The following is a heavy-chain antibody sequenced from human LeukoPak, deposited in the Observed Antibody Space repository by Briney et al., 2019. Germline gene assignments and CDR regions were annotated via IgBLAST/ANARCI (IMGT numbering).Heavy chain of an antibody. CDR1: GFTFSSHW. D-gene: IGHD7-27*01. Sequence: TGGSLRLSCAASGFTFSSHWMHWVRQAPGKGLVWVSRINSDGSSISYADSVKGRFTISRDNAKNTLYLQMNSLRAEDTAVYYCAKDGGLWVSAHWGDSWGRGTLVTVSS. V-gene: IGHV3-74*01. J-gene: IGHJ4*02. CDR3: AKDGGLWVSAHWGDS. CDR2: INSDGSSI.